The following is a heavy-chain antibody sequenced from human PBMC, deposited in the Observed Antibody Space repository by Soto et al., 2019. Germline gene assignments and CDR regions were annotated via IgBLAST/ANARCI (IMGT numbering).Heavy chain of an antibody. CDR2: ISTNGINK. D-gene: IGHD6-6*01. CDR1: GFTFSTYG. CDR3: ARVIRADSTSSNFYYYSGLDV. V-gene: IGHV3-30*03. J-gene: IGHJ6*02. Sequence: QVQLVESGGGVVQPGRSLRLSCAASGFTFSTYGMHWVRQAPGKGLEWLAVISTNGINKYYADSVKGRFTSSRDNSKDTLFLQMNSLRGEDTAIYYCARVIRADSTSSNFYYYSGLDVWGQGTTVTVSS.